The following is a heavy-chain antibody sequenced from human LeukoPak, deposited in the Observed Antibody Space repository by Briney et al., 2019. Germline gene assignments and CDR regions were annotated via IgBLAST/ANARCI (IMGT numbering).Heavy chain of an antibody. Sequence: SVKVSCKASGGTFSSYAISWVRQAPGQGLEWTGGIIPIFGTANYAQKFQGRVTITADKSTSTAYMELSSLRSEDTAVYYCARDGDFPARYYYYYMDVWGKGTTVTVSS. J-gene: IGHJ6*03. CDR2: IIPIFGTA. CDR1: GGTFSSYA. D-gene: IGHD3-3*01. CDR3: ARDGDFPARYYYYYMDV. V-gene: IGHV1-69*06.